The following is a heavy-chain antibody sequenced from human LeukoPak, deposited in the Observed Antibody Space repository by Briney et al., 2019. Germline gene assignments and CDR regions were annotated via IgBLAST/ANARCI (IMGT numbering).Heavy chain of an antibody. V-gene: IGHV4-4*07. CDR2: IYTSGST. Sequence: SETLSLTCTVSGGSISSYYWSWIRQPAGKGLEWIGRIYTSGSTNYNPSLKSRVTMSVDTSKNQFSLKLSSVTAADTAVYYCAREFDIVVVPAATPTYNWFDPWGQGTLVTVSS. CDR1: GGSISSYY. D-gene: IGHD2-2*01. CDR3: AREFDIVVVPAATPTYNWFDP. J-gene: IGHJ5*02.